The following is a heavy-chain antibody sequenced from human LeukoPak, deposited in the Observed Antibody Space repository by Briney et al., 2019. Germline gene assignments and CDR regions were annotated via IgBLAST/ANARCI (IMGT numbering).Heavy chain of an antibody. V-gene: IGHV4-59*12. D-gene: IGHD6-13*01. CDR2: IYYSGST. J-gene: IGHJ5*02. CDR3: ARKGGGQLVNTRRWFDP. Sequence: SETLSLTCTVSGGSISSYYWSWIRQPPGKGLEWIGYIYYSGSTNYNPSLKSRVTISLDTSKNQFSLKLSSVTAADTAVYYCARKGGGQLVNTRRWFDPWGQGTLVTVSS. CDR1: GGSISSYY.